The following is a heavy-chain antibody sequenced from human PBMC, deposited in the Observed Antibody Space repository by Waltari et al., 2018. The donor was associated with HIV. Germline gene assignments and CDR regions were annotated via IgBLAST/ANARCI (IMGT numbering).Heavy chain of an antibody. Sequence: EVQLVESGGGLVQPGGSRRLSCAASGFTFSSYAMTLVRQAPGKGLEWVSYISSSSTTINYADSVKGRFTISRDNAKNLLYLQMSSLRAEDTAVYFCARERFGSSYFGYWGQGTLVTVSS. CDR3: ARERFGSSYFGY. D-gene: IGHD6-6*01. CDR1: GFTFSSYA. J-gene: IGHJ4*02. CDR2: ISSSSTTI. V-gene: IGHV3-48*04.